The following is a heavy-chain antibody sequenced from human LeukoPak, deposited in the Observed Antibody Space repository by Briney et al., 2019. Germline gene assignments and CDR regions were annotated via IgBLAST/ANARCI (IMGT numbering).Heavy chain of an antibody. D-gene: IGHD2-2*02. V-gene: IGHV4-34*01. CDR1: GGSFSGYY. CDR3: ARVDCSSTSCYIVDY. J-gene: IGHJ4*02. Sequence: PSETLSLTSAVYGGSFSGYYWSWIRQPPGKGLEWIGEINHSGSTNYNPSLKSRVTISVDTSKNQFSLKLSSVTAADTAVYYCARVDCSSTSCYIVDYWGQGTLVTVSS. CDR2: INHSGST.